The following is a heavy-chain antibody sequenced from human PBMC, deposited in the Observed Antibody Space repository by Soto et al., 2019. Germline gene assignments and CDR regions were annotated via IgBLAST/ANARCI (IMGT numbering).Heavy chain of an antibody. CDR3: ARGGAMVTPPILGYYYGMDV. Sequence: ASVKVSCKASGYTFTSYAMNWVRQAPGQGLEWMGWINTNTGNPTYAQGFTGRFVFSLDTSVSTAYLQICSLKAEDTAVYYCARGGAMVTPPILGYYYGMDVWGQGTTVTVSS. J-gene: IGHJ6*02. CDR1: GYTFTSYA. D-gene: IGHD5-18*01. CDR2: INTNTGNP. V-gene: IGHV7-4-1*01.